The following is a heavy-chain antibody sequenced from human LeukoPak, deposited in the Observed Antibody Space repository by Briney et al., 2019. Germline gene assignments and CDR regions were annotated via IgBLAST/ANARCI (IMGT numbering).Heavy chain of an antibody. V-gene: IGHV4-59*01. Sequence: PSETLSLTCTVSGGSISTYYWSWIRQPPGKGLEWIGYIYYSGSTNYNPSLKSRVTISVDTSKNQFSLKLSSVTAADTAVYYCATRYCSSTSCYAEYFQHWGQGTLVTVSS. CDR3: ATRYCSSTSCYAEYFQH. CDR2: IYYSGST. CDR1: GGSISTYY. J-gene: IGHJ1*01. D-gene: IGHD2-2*01.